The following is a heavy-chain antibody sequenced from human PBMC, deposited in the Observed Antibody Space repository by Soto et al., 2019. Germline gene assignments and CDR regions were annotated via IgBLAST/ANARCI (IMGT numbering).Heavy chain of an antibody. CDR2: INPNTGDT. J-gene: IGHJ6*02. V-gene: IGHV1-2*04. D-gene: IGHD1-26*01. CDR3: AGSSCLLRENYFYYGMDV. CDR1: GYTFTVYF. Sequence: QVQLVQSGAAVKKPGASVKVSCQASGYTFTVYFIHWVRLAPGQGLEWMGWINPNTGDTNYTQKFQGWANMTRDKSIRTDYMELSRLKSDDTAIYYGAGSSCLLRENYFYYGMDVWGHGTAVTVSS.